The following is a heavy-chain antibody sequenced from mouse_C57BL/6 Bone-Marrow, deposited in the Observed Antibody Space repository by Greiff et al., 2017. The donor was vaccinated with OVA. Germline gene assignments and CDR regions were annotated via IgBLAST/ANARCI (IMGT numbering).Heavy chain of an antibody. J-gene: IGHJ2*01. CDR1: GYTFTDYY. CDR3: AREAPVVATGPFDY. Sequence: EVQLVESGPVLVKPGASVKMSCKASGYTFTDYYMNWVKQSHGKSLEWIGVINPYNGGTSYNQKFKGKATLTVDKSSSTAYMELNSLTSEDSAVYYCAREAPVVATGPFDYWGQGTTLTVSS. D-gene: IGHD1-1*01. V-gene: IGHV1-19*01. CDR2: INPYNGGT.